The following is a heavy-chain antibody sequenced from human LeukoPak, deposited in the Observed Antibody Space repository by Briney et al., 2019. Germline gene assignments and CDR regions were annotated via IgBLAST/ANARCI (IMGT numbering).Heavy chain of an antibody. CDR3: ARNSHGYSSGWLQFNFDY. CDR2: INTYNGNT. J-gene: IGHJ4*02. Sequence: ASVKVSCKASGYTFTTYGVSWVRQALGQGLEWMGWINTYNGNTNYAQKLQGRVTMTTDTSTSTAYMDLRSLRSDDTALYYCARNSHGYSSGWLQFNFDYWGQGTLVTVSS. D-gene: IGHD6-19*01. V-gene: IGHV1-18*01. CDR1: GYTFTTYG.